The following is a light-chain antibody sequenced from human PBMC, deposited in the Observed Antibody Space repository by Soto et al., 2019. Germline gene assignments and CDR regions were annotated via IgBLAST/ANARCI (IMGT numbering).Light chain of an antibody. CDR1: QSISSY. Sequence: EIVMTQSPATLSVSPGERVTLSCRASQSISSYLAWYQQKPGQAPRLLIYGASTRAIGIPARFSGRGSGTEFTLTINSLQSEDSAVYYCQQYKKWYPFGQGTKLEIK. J-gene: IGKJ2*01. CDR3: QQYKKWYP. CDR2: GAS. V-gene: IGKV3-15*01.